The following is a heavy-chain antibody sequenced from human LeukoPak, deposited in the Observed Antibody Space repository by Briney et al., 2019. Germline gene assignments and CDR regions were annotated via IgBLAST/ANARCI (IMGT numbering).Heavy chain of an antibody. Sequence: GGSLRLSCAASGFTFSSYAMHWVRKAPGKGLEWVAVISYDGSNKYYADSVKGRFTISRDNSKNTLYLQMNSLRAEDTAVYYCAREVELELHNWFDPWGQGTLVTVSS. CDR1: GFTFSSYA. CDR3: AREVELELHNWFDP. V-gene: IGHV3-30-3*01. D-gene: IGHD1-7*01. J-gene: IGHJ5*02. CDR2: ISYDGSNK.